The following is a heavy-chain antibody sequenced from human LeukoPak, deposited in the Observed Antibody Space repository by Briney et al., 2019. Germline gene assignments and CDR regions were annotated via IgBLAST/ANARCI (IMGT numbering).Heavy chain of an antibody. CDR1: GGTFSSYA. V-gene: IGHV1-69*13. J-gene: IGHJ6*02. D-gene: IGHD2-2*01. CDR3: ARTRSGCSSTNCYPYDMDV. Sequence: SVKVSFRASGGTFSSYAVSWVRQAPGQGLDWMGGIIPVFGAANYAQKFQGRVTLTADESTNTAYMDLSGLRSEDTAVYYCARTRSGCSSTNCYPYDMDVWGQGTTVTVPS. CDR2: IIPVFGAA.